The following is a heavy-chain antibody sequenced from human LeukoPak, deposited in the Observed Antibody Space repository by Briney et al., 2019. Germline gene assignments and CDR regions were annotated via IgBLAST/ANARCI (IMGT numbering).Heavy chain of an antibody. D-gene: IGHD5-24*01. CDR2: ISGSGGST. CDR1: GFTFSSYA. V-gene: IGHV3-23*01. CDR3: AKGRSAAGYKILHDAFDI. Sequence: PGGSLRLSCAASGFTFSSYAMSWVRQAPGKGLEWVSAISGSGGSTYYADPVKGRFTISRDNSKNTLYLQMNSLRAEDTAVYYCAKGRSAAGYKILHDAFDIWGQGTMVTVSS. J-gene: IGHJ3*02.